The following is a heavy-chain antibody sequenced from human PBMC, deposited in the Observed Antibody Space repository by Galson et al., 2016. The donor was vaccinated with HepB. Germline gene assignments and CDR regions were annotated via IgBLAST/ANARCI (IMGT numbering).Heavy chain of an antibody. V-gene: IGHV1-18*01. CDR3: ARDFVGEWEIRRRFDY. J-gene: IGHJ4*02. D-gene: IGHD1-26*01. CDR2: ISTYNGET. Sequence: SVKVSCKASGYTLTSYGISWVRQAPGQGLEWMGWISTYNGETNYAQKFQGRVTMTRDTSTSIVFMEVRGLRSDDTAIYFCARDFVGEWEIRRRFDYWGQGTLVSVSS. CDR1: GYTLTSYG.